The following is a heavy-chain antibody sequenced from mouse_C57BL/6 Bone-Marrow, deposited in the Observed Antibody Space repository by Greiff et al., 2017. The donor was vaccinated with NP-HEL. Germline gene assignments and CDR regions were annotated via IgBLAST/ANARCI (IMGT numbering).Heavy chain of an antibody. D-gene: IGHD1-1*01. CDR3: ARSGSSLYYFDY. J-gene: IGHJ2*01. CDR1: GYTFTNYW. Sequence: VKLMESGAELVRPGTSVKMSCKASGYTFTNYWIGWAKQRPGHGLEWIGDIYPGGGYTNYNEKFKGKATLTADKSSSTAYMQFSSLTSEDSAIYYCARSGSSLYYFDYWGQGTTLTVSS. V-gene: IGHV1-63*01. CDR2: IYPGGGYT.